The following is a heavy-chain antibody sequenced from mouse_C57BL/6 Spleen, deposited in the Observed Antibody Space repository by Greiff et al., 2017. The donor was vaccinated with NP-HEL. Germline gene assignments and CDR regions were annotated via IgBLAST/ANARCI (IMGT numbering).Heavy chain of an antibody. CDR1: GYAFSSYW. CDR3: ARGELTLTGEGFDY. CDR2: IYPGDGDT. J-gene: IGHJ2*01. V-gene: IGHV1-80*01. Sequence: VKVVESGAELVKPGASVKISCKASGYAFSSYWMNWVKQRPGKGLEWIGQIYPGDGDTNYNGKFKGKATLTADKSSSTAYMQLGSLTSEDSAVYFCARGELTLTGEGFDYWGQGTTLTVSS. D-gene: IGHD4-1*01.